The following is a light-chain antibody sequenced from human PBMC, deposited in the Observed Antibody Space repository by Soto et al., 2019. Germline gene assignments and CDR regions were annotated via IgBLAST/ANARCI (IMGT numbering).Light chain of an antibody. J-gene: IGKJ4*01. V-gene: IGKV1-33*01. Sequence: DIQMTQSPSSLSASVGDRVTITCRASQDIGDYLNWYQQKPGKAPNLLIFDASRLKTGVPSRFSGGGSSTNFSFTITTLQPEDIATYFCQHYADLPLTFGGGTKVDIK. CDR1: QDIGDY. CDR3: QHYADLPLT. CDR2: DAS.